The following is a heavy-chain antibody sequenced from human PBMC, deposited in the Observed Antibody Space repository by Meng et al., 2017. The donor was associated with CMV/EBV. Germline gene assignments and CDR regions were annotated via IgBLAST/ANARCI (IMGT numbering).Heavy chain of an antibody. CDR1: GCTFTSYY. CDR3: AKSKLWFGELLDY. D-gene: IGHD3-10*01. V-gene: IGHV1-46*01. Sequence: KASGCTFTSYYMHWVRQAPGQGLEWMRIINHSGGSTRYAQKFQGRVTMTRDTSTSTVYMELNSLRSEDTAVYYCAKSKLWFGELLDYWGQGTLVTVSS. CDR2: INHSGGST. J-gene: IGHJ4*02.